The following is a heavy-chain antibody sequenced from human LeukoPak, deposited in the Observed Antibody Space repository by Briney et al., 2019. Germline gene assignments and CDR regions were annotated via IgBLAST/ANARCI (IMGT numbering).Heavy chain of an antibody. CDR3: AREGRFLDRSPVDY. CDR2: IKSDGSST. V-gene: IGHV3-74*01. Sequence: GGSLRLSCAASGFTFSSYWMHWVRQVPGKGLVWVSGIKSDGSSTSYADPVKGRFTVSRDNAKNTLYLQMNSLRAEDTAVYYCAREGRFLDRSPVDYWGQGSLITVSS. D-gene: IGHD3/OR15-3a*01. CDR1: GFTFSSYW. J-gene: IGHJ4*02.